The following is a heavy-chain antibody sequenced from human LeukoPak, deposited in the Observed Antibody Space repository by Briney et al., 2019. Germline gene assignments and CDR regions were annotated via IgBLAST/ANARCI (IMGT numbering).Heavy chain of an antibody. CDR3: ARPLVGATDAFDI. Sequence: GESLKISCKGSGYSFTSYWIGWVRQMPGKGLEWMGIIYPGDSDTRYSPSFQGQVTISADKSIGTAYLQWSSLKASDTAMYYCARPLVGATDAFDIWGQGTMVTVSS. D-gene: IGHD1-26*01. J-gene: IGHJ3*02. CDR1: GYSFTSYW. CDR2: IYPGDSDT. V-gene: IGHV5-51*01.